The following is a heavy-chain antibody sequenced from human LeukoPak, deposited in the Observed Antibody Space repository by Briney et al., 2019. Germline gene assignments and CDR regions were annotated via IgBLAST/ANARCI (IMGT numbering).Heavy chain of an antibody. J-gene: IGHJ4*02. Sequence: GGSLRLSCVASGFTFSTYAMSWVRQAPGKGLEWVSGISGSAGSTYYAASVRGRFTISREKSRNTLSLQMNSLRAEDTAVYYCAKGGGQWLDQFDYWGQGTLVTVSS. CDR2: ISGSAGST. D-gene: IGHD6-19*01. CDR3: AKGGGQWLDQFDY. CDR1: GFTFSTYA. V-gene: IGHV3-23*01.